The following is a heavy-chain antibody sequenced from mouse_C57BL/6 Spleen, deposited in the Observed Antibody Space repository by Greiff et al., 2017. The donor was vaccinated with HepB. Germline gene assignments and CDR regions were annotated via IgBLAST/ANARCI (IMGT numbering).Heavy chain of an antibody. CDR1: GYTFTSYW. CDR2: IDPSDSYT. J-gene: IGHJ2*01. Sequence: VQLQQPGAELVMPGASVKLSCKASGYTFTSYWMHWVKQRPGQGLEWIGEIDPSDSYTNYNQKFKGKSTLTVDKSSSTAYMQLSSLTSEDSAVYYCARTVSYGSSFDYWGQGTTLTVSS. D-gene: IGHD1-1*01. V-gene: IGHV1-69*01. CDR3: ARTVSYGSSFDY.